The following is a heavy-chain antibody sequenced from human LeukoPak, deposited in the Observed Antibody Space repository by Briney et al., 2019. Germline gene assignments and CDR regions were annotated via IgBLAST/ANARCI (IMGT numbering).Heavy chain of an antibody. D-gene: IGHD6-13*01. V-gene: IGHV1-18*01. CDR3: AANGYSSSWYKGGWFDP. J-gene: IGHJ5*02. CDR2: ISAYNGNT. CDR1: GYTFTSYG. Sequence: GASVKVSCKASGYTFTSYGISWLRQAPGQGLEWMGWISAYNGNTNYAQKLQGRVTMTTDTSTSTAYMELRSLRSDDTAVYYCAANGYSSSWYKGGWFDPWGQGTLVTDSS.